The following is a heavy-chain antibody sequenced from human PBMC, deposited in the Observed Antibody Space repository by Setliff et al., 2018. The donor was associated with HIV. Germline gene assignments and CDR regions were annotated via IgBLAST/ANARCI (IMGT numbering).Heavy chain of an antibody. J-gene: IGHJ5*02. CDR1: SGSFSDYF. V-gene: IGHV4-34*01. CDR2: INHTGST. CDR3: ARSYNGVPWT. Sequence: SETLSLTCAVYSGSFSDYFWSWIRQPPGKRLEGIGEINHTGSTKYNPSLKSRVSISVDKSKNQFSLRLTSVTGADTAVYYCARSYNGVPWTWGQGMLVTVSS. D-gene: IGHD2-8*01.